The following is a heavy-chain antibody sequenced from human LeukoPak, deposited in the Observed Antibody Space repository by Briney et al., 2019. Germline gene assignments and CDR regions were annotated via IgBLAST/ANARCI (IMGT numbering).Heavy chain of an antibody. CDR2: ISWNSGSV. Sequence: GGSLRLSCAASGFTFDDYAMHWVRQAPGKGLEWVSGISWNSGSVDYADSVKGRITISRDNAKNSLYLQMNSLRAEDMALYYCAKGAYYDFWSGFDYWGQGTLVTVSS. CDR3: AKGAYYDFWSGFDY. V-gene: IGHV3-9*03. J-gene: IGHJ4*02. D-gene: IGHD3-3*01. CDR1: GFTFDDYA.